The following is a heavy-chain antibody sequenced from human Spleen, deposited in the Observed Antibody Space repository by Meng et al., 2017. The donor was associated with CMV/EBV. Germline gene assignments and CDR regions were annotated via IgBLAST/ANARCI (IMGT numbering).Heavy chain of an antibody. D-gene: IGHD1-26*01. J-gene: IGHJ4*02. CDR2: INPNSGGT. CDR1: EDTFTTYY. V-gene: IGHV1-2*02. Sequence: CKASEDTFTTYYIQWVRQAPGQGLEWMGWINPNSGGTNYAQDFQGRVTMTRDTSISAAYMELTRLTSDDTALYYCATGSGTFSPDYWGQGTLVTVSS. CDR3: ATGSGTFSPDY.